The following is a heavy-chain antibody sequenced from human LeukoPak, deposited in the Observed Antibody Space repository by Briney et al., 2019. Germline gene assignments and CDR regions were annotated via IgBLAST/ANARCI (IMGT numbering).Heavy chain of an antibody. D-gene: IGHD4-17*01. Sequence: GGSLRLSCAASGFTFSSYAMSWVRQAPGKGLEWVSSISGSGGSTQYADSVQGRFAISRDNSKNTLYLQMNGLRVEDTAVYFCARDPNGDYIGTFDMWGRGTMVSVSS. J-gene: IGHJ3*02. CDR3: ARDPNGDYIGTFDM. CDR1: GFTFSSYA. CDR2: ISGSGGST. V-gene: IGHV3-23*01.